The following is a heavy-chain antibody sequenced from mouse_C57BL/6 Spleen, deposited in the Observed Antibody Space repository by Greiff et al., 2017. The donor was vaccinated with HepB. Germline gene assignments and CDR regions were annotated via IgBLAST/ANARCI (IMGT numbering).Heavy chain of an antibody. CDR2: INPSSGYT. CDR1: GYTFTSYT. D-gene: IGHD2-13*01. V-gene: IGHV1-4*01. CDR3: ARVHYGDYEGGYAMDY. J-gene: IGHJ4*01. Sequence: QVQLQQSGAELARPGASVKMSCKASGYTFTSYTMHWVKQRPGQGLEWIGDINPSSGYTKYNQKFKDKATLTADKSSSTAYMQLSSLTSEDSAVYYGARVHYGDYEGGYAMDYWGQGTSVTVSS.